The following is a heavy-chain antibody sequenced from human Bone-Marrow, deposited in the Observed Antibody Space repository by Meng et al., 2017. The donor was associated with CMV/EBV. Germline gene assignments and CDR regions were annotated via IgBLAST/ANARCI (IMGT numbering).Heavy chain of an antibody. CDR3: ARVLSSTTYIQYDAFDI. D-gene: IGHD2-2*01. J-gene: IGHJ3*02. CDR1: GFTFSSYW. V-gene: IGHV3-30-3*01. Sequence: GESLKISCAASGFTFSSYWMHWVRQAPGKGLQWVAVISYDGTNKYYADSVKGRFTISRDNSKNKMYLQMNSLRAEDTAVYYCARVLSSTTYIQYDAFDIWGQGTMVTVSS. CDR2: ISYDGTNK.